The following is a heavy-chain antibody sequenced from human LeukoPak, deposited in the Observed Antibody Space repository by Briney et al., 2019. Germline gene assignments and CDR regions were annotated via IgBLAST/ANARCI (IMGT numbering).Heavy chain of an antibody. V-gene: IGHV1-69*05. Sequence: SVKVSCKAFGGSFSSEAISWVRQAPGQGLEWMGGIIPIFGTANYAQKFQGRVTITTDESTSTAYMEVSSLRSEDTAVYYCGRKAGDCGGGSCYSIDYWGQGTLVTVPS. J-gene: IGHJ4*02. D-gene: IGHD2-15*01. CDR2: IIPIFGTA. CDR1: GGSFSSEA. CDR3: GRKAGDCGGGSCYSIDY.